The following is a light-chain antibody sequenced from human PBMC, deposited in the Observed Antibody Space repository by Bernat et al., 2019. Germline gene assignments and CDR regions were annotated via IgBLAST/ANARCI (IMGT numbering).Light chain of an antibody. CDR3: QQLDNFPIT. CDR1: QVIGTY. V-gene: IGKV1-9*01. CDR2: GAS. Sequence: DIQLTQSPSFLSASVGDRVTITCRASQVIGTYLAWYHQKPGKAPHLLIYGASTLQSGVPSRFSGSGSGTEFTLTISSLQPKDSATYYCQQLDNFPITFGQGTRLEIK. J-gene: IGKJ5*01.